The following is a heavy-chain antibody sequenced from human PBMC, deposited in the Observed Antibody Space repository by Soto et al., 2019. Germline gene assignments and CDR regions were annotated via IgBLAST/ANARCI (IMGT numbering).Heavy chain of an antibody. V-gene: IGHV4-31*03. Sequence: SETLSLTCTVSGASIICGGDSWNWFRQHTGKGLEWIGYIYYSGSTYYNPSLKSRVTISVDTSKNQFSLKLSSVTAADTAVYYCARAAHYYYDSSGYFDYWGQGTLVTVSS. CDR2: IYYSGST. D-gene: IGHD3-22*01. J-gene: IGHJ4*02. CDR1: GASIICGGDS. CDR3: ARAAHYYYDSSGYFDY.